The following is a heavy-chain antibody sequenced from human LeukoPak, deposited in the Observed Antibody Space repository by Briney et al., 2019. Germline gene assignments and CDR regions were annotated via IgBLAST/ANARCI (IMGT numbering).Heavy chain of an antibody. V-gene: IGHV1-46*01. D-gene: IGHD2-8*01. J-gene: IGHJ4*02. CDR3: ARDYSVPMLYGAYVDY. CDR2: INPSGGST. Sequence: ASVKVSCKASGYTFTSYYMHWVRQAPGQGLEWMGIINPSGGSTSYAQKFQGRVTMTRDTSTSTVYTELSSLRSEDTAVYYCARDYSVPMLYGAYVDYWGQGTLVTVSS. CDR1: GYTFTSYY.